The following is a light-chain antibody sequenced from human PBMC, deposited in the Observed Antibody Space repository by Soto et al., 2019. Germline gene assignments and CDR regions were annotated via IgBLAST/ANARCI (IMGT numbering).Light chain of an antibody. CDR3: HQYNHWLTWT. J-gene: IGKJ1*01. V-gene: IGKV3-15*01. CDR1: QSVSSK. CDR2: SAS. Sequence: EMVMTQSPAPLSLSPGQRATLSCRASQSVSSKLAWYQQRPGQAPRLLIYSASTRATGIPARFSGSGSGTEFTLTISSLQSEDFAVYYCHQYNHWLTWTFGQGTKVDIK.